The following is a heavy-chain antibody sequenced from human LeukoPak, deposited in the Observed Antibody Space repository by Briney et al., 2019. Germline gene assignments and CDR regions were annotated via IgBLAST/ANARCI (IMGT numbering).Heavy chain of an antibody. CDR1: GFTFSSYE. Sequence: GGSLRLSCAASGFTFSSYEMNWVRQAPGKGLEWASYISSSGSTIYYADSVKGRFTISRDNAKNSLYLQMNSLRAEDTAVYYCARDLIVATTRGAFDIWGQGTMVTVSS. J-gene: IGHJ3*02. CDR2: ISSSGSTI. D-gene: IGHD5-12*01. CDR3: ARDLIVATTRGAFDI. V-gene: IGHV3-48*03.